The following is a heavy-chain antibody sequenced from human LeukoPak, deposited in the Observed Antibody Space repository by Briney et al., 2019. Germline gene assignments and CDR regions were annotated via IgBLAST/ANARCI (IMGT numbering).Heavy chain of an antibody. D-gene: IGHD6-13*01. V-gene: IGHV3-21*01. CDR1: GFTFSSYG. CDR2: ISSSSSYI. Sequence: GGSLRLSCAASGFTFSSYGMHWVRQAPGKGLEWVSSISSSSSYIYYADSVKGRFTISRDNAKNSLYLQMNSLRAEDTAVYYCARDKELVLLDYWGQGTLVTVSS. J-gene: IGHJ4*02. CDR3: ARDKELVLLDY.